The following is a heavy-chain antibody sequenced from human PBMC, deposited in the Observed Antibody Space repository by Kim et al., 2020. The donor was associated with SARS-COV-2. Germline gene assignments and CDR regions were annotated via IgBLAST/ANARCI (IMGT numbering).Heavy chain of an antibody. J-gene: IGHJ6*02. CDR3: ARDEQFYHTMDV. Sequence: TDYGQNFQGMVTITADTSKTTAFFELTSLRSDDTAVYYCARDEQFYHTMDVWGQGTTVTVSS. CDR2: T. V-gene: IGHV1-18*01.